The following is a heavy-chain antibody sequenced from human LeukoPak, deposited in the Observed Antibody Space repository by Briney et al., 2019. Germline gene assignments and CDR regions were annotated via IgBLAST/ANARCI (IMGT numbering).Heavy chain of an antibody. V-gene: IGHV3-11*04. Sequence: GGSLRLSCAASGFTFSDYYMSWIRQAPGKGLEWVSYISSSGSTIYYADSVKGRFTISRDNSKNTLYLQMNSLRAEDTAVYYCARVTPYYDSSGYYDYWGQGTLVTVSS. CDR3: ARVTPYYDSSGYYDY. J-gene: IGHJ4*02. CDR2: ISSSGSTI. D-gene: IGHD3-22*01. CDR1: GFTFSDYY.